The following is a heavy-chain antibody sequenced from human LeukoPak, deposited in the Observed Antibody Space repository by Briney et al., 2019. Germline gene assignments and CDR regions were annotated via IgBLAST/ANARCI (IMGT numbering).Heavy chain of an antibody. J-gene: IGHJ4*02. CDR3: ARDDYGDYESLDY. Sequence: GRSLRLSCAASGFTFSSYTMHWVRQAPGKGVEWVAVISYDGSNKYYADSVKGRFNISRDNSKNTLYLQMNSLRAEDTAVYYCARDDYGDYESLDYWGQGTLVTVSS. CDR2: ISYDGSNK. CDR1: GFTFSSYT. D-gene: IGHD4-17*01. V-gene: IGHV3-30-3*01.